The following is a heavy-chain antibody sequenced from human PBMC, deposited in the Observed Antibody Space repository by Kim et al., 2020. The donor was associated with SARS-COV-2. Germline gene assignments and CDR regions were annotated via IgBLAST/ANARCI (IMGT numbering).Heavy chain of an antibody. CDR1: GFTFSSYS. CDR3: AREGPNIVVDDVDYYYYMDV. J-gene: IGHJ6*03. V-gene: IGHV3-21*01. D-gene: IGHD2-2*01. Sequence: GGSLRLSCAASGFTFSSYSMNWVRQAPGKGLEWVSSIISSSSYIYYADSVKGRFTISRDNAKNSLYLQMNSLRAEDTAVYYCAREGPNIVVDDVDYYYYMDVWGKGTTVTVSS. CDR2: IISSSSYI.